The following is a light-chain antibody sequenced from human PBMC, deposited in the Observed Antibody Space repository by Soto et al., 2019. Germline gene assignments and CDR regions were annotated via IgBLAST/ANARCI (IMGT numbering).Light chain of an antibody. J-gene: IGLJ2*01. V-gene: IGLV2-23*02. CDR1: SSDVGSYNL. Sequence: QSVLTQPASVSGSPGQSITISCTGTSSDVGSYNLVSWYQQNPGKVPKVIIYDVTKRPSGVSNRFSGSKSGNTASLTISGLQAEDEADYYCSSYAGSSILTFGGGTQLTVL. CDR3: SSYAGSSILT. CDR2: DVT.